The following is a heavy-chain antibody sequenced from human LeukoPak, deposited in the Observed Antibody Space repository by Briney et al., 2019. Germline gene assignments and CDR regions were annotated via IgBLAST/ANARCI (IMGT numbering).Heavy chain of an antibody. Sequence: PSETLSLTCTVAGGSITSDYWSWIRQPAGKGLEWTGRIFTSGSTAYNPSLKSRVTMSLDTSKNQFFLKLSSVTAADTAAYFCSRGGANNLWGQGTLVTVSS. D-gene: IGHD1/OR15-1a*01. CDR3: SRGGANNL. CDR1: GGSITSDY. J-gene: IGHJ4*02. V-gene: IGHV4-4*07. CDR2: IFTSGST.